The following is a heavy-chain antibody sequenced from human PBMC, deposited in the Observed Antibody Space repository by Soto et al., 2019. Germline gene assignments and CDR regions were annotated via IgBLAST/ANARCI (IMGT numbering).Heavy chain of an antibody. CDR3: ARDPGRAVALD. J-gene: IGHJ4*02. V-gene: IGHV4-34*01. Sequence: SETLSLTCAVYGGSFSGYYWSWIRQPPGKGLEWIGEINHSGSTNYNPSLKSRVTISVDTSKNQFSLEINSVTASDTAIYYCARDPGRAVALDWGEGTLVTVSS. D-gene: IGHD6-19*01. CDR2: INHSGST. CDR1: GGSFSGYY.